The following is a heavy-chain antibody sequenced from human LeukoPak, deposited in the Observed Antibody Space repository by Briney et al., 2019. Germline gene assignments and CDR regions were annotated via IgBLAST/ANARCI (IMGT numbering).Heavy chain of an antibody. CDR2: ISGSGGST. J-gene: IGHJ4*02. CDR3: AKDRGILTALDY. CDR1: GFTFSSYA. Sequence: GGSLRLSCAASGFTFSSYAMSWVRQAPGKGLEWVSAISGSGGSTYYADSVKGRFTISRDNSKNTLYLQMNSLRAEDTAVCYCAKDRGILTALDYWGQGTLVTVSS. D-gene: IGHD3-9*01. V-gene: IGHV3-23*01.